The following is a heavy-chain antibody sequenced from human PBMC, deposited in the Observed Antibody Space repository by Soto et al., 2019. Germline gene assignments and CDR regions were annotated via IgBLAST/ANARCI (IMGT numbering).Heavy chain of an antibody. Sequence: ESLTLSCAASGFTFGNTWMQCGGHAPGGGVEWVLRMNSGGGTTNYTDSVKGRFTVSLDKAEYTLYLQVTCLRAEDTAVYYCARADVDYWGQGTLVTVSS. CDR2: MNSGGGTT. J-gene: IGHJ4*02. CDR1: GFTFGNTW. V-gene: IGHV3-74*01. CDR3: ARADVDY.